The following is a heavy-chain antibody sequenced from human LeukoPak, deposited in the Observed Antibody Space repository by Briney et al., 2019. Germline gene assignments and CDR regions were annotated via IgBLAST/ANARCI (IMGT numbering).Heavy chain of an antibody. CDR1: GFTFSSSG. Sequence: GGTLRLSCAGSGFTFSSSGMSWVRQAPRKGLEWVSGDSDGSTHYTDSVKGRYTISRDNSKNTLFLQMNSLRAEDTAVYYCAKSRGSGSSMARGVNFDYWGQGTLVTVSS. J-gene: IGHJ4*02. V-gene: IGHV3-23*01. CDR2: DSDGST. CDR3: AKSRGSGSSMARGVNFDY. D-gene: IGHD3-10*01.